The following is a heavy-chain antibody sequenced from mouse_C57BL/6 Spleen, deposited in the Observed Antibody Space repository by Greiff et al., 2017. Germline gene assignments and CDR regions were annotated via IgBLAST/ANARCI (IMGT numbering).Heavy chain of an antibody. J-gene: IGHJ4*01. D-gene: IGHD1-1*02. CDR1: GYSITSGYY. V-gene: IGHV3-6*01. Sequence: EVQLVESGPGLVKPSQSLSLTCSVTGYSITSGYYWNWIRQFPGNKLEWMGYISYDGSNNYNPTLKNRISITRDTSTNQFFLKLNSVTTEDTATYYCAREVDWGQGTSVTVSS. CDR2: ISYDGSN. CDR3: AREVD.